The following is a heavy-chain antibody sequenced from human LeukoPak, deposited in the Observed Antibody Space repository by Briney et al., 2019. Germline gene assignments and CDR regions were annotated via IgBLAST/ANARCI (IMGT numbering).Heavy chain of an antibody. CDR2: ISSSSSYI. J-gene: IGHJ3*02. CDR3: ARDWLNYGDYSGAFDI. Sequence: GGSLRLSCAASGFTFSSYSMNWVRQAPGKGLEWVSSISSSSSYIYYADSVKGRFTISRDNAKNSLYLQMNSLRAEDTAVYYCARDWLNYGDYSGAFDIWGQGTMVTVSS. V-gene: IGHV3-21*01. CDR1: GFTFSSYS. D-gene: IGHD4-17*01.